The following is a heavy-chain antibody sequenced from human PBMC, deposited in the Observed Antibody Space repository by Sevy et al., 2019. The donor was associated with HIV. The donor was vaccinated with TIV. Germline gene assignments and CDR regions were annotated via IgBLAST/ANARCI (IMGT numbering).Heavy chain of an antibody. J-gene: IGHJ4*02. CDR1: GLTFSSDS. V-gene: IGHV3-48*02. CDR2: IGSSSRTI. Sequence: GGSLRLSCVVSGLTFSSDSMNWVRQAPGKGLEWLAYIGSSSRTINYADSVEGRFTISRDNDKKSVFLQMNNLRDEDSATYYCARDVDTPFVRSFDSWGQGTLVTVSS. CDR3: ARDVDTPFVRSFDS. D-gene: IGHD5-18*01.